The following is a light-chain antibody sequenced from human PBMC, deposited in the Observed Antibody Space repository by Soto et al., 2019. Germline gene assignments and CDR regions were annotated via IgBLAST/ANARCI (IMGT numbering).Light chain of an antibody. V-gene: IGKV1-33*01. CDR3: QQYDNSPR. Sequence: DSQMTQSPSCVSASVGDRVTITCRASQAIDSWLAWYQQKPGEAPKLLIYDASNLETGVPSRFSGSGSGTDFTFTITNLQLEDIATYYCQQYDNSPRFGQGTKVDI. CDR1: QAIDSW. CDR2: DAS. J-gene: IGKJ2*03.